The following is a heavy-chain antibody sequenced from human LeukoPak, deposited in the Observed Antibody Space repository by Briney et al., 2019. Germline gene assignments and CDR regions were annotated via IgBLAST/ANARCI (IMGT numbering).Heavy chain of an antibody. CDR1: GFTFSSYG. CDR3: ARESFAARWD. CDR2: IRYDGSNK. V-gene: IGHV3-30*02. Sequence: GGSLRLSCAASGFTFSSYGMHWVRQAPGKGLEWVAFIRYDGSNKYYADSVKGRFTISRDNAKNSLYLQMNSLRAEDTAVYYCARESFAARWDWGQGTLVTVSS. J-gene: IGHJ4*02. D-gene: IGHD6-6*01.